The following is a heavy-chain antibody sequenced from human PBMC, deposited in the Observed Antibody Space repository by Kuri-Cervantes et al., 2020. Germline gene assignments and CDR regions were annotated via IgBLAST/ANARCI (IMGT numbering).Heavy chain of an antibody. CDR3: AGTDSSSWYEVWPEYCYYYYGMDV. Sequence: GGSLRLSCAASGLTFSSYAMHWVRRAPGKGLEWVSSISSSSSYIYYADSVKGRFTISRDNSKNTLYLQMNSLRAEDTAVYYCAGTDSSSWYEVWPEYCYYYYGMDVWGQGTTVTVSS. CDR1: GLTFSSYA. J-gene: IGHJ6*02. V-gene: IGHV3-21*01. CDR2: ISSSSSYI. D-gene: IGHD6-13*01.